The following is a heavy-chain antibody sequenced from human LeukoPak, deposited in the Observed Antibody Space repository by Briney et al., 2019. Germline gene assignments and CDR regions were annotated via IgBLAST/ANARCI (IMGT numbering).Heavy chain of an antibody. Sequence: GGSLRLSCAASGFTFSSYWMSWVRQAPGKGLEWVANIKQDGSEKYYVDSVKGRFTISRDNAKNSLYLQMNSLRAEDTAVYYCARDLDFWSGYSPFDYWGQGTLVTVSS. CDR3: ARDLDFWSGYSPFDY. CDR2: IKQDGSEK. CDR1: GFTFSSYW. V-gene: IGHV3-7*01. D-gene: IGHD3-3*01. J-gene: IGHJ4*02.